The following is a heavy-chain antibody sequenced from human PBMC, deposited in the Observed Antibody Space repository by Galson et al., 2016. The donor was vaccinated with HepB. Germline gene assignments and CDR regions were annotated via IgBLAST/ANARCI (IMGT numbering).Heavy chain of an antibody. V-gene: IGHV3-7*03. Sequence: SLRLSCATSGFTFSNFWMTWVRQAPGRGLEWVANINQDGSKKNYLDSVKGRFTISRDNAKNSLYLQMNSLRVEDTAVYYCAVPPLVFWGQGSLLTVSS. J-gene: IGHJ4*02. CDR1: GFTFSNFW. CDR2: INQDGSKK. CDR3: AVPPLVF.